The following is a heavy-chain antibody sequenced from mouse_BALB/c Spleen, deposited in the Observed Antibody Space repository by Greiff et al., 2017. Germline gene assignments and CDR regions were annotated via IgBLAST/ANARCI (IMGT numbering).Heavy chain of an antibody. Sequence: EVKLQESGPGLVKPSQSLSLTCTVTGYSITSDYAWNWIRQFPGNKLEWMGYISYSGSTSYNPSLKSRISITRDTSKNQFFLQLNSVTTEDTATYYCARVDTYWFAYWGQGTLVTVSA. D-gene: IGHD5-1-1*01. J-gene: IGHJ3*01. CDR1: GYSITSDYA. CDR3: ARVDTYWFAY. CDR2: ISYSGST. V-gene: IGHV3-2*02.